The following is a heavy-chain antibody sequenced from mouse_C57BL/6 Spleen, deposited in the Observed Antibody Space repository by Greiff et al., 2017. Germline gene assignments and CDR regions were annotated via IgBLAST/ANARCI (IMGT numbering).Heavy chain of an antibody. D-gene: IGHD1-1*01. Sequence: QVQLQQSGPGLVQPSPSLSITCTVSGFSLTSYGVHWVRQSPGKGLEWLGVIWRGGSTDYNAAFISSLSISTDTSTCPVFFKMYRLLADDTAINYCSSESSMGWDFDVWGTGTTVTVSS. CDR1: GFSLTSYG. CDR2: IWRGGST. CDR3: SSESSMGWDFDV. V-gene: IGHV2-2*01. J-gene: IGHJ1*03.